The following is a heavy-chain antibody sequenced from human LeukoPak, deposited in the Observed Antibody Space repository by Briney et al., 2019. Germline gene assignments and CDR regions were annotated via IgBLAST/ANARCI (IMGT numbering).Heavy chain of an antibody. CDR3: AKFFSTGYFSGSYV. CDR2: LSGGGGST. D-gene: IGHD3-22*01. CDR1: GFTFSSYT. V-gene: IGHV3-23*01. Sequence: PGGSLRLSCVASGFTFSSYTMSWVRQAPGKGLEWVSALSGGGGSTFYADSVKGRFTISRDNSKNTLYLQMNSLRAEDTAVYYCAKFFSTGYFSGSYVWGQGTLVTVSS. J-gene: IGHJ4*02.